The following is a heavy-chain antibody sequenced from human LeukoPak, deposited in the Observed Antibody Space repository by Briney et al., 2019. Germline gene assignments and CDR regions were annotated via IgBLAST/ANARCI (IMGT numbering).Heavy chain of an antibody. CDR3: ARSNPNKNALDL. CDR1: GFPLNSYL. V-gene: IGHV3-7*01. J-gene: IGHJ3*01. Sequence: GGSLRLPCAASGFPLNSYLMSWARQAPGRGLERVANIKKDGSEESYVDSVKGRFTVSRDNAKNSLFLQMNSLRGEDSGVYYCARSNPNKNALDLWGQGTMVTISS. D-gene: IGHD1-14*01. CDR2: IKKDGSEE.